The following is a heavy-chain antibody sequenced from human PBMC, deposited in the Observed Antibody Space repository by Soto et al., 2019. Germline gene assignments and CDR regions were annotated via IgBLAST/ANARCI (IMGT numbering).Heavy chain of an antibody. D-gene: IGHD5-12*01. CDR2: TYFRSKWYN. V-gene: IGHV6-1*01. J-gene: IGHJ5*02. CDR3: AKGDNLGPRAGYAFDP. Sequence: SQTLSLTCAISGDSVSSNTASWNWIRQSPSRGLEWLGRTYFRSKWYNDYAVSVKSRIIINPDTSNNQFSLQLNSVTPEDTAVYFCAKGDNLGPRAGYAFDPWGQGIMVTVSS. CDR1: GDSVSSNTAS.